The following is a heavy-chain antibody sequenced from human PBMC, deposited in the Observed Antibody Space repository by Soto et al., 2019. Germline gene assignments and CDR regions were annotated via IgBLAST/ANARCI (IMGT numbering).Heavy chain of an antibody. V-gene: IGHV4-39*01. J-gene: IGHJ4*02. D-gene: IGHD6-6*01. Sequence: TSETLSLTCTVSGGSISSSSYYCGWILHPPGKGLEWIGSIYYSVSTYYNPSLKSRVTIYVDTSKNQFSLNLTSVTAEDTAVYYCARATKVSGSAQTRPDFWGQGSLVTVSS. CDR2: IYYSVST. CDR3: ARATKVSGSAQTRPDF. CDR1: GGSISSSSYY.